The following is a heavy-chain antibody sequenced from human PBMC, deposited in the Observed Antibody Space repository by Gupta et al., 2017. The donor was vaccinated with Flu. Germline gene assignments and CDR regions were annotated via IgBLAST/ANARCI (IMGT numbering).Heavy chain of an antibody. CDR3: VRKTGYSDY. Sequence: SGLTFSSYAMSWVRQAPGKGLEWVSAISGSGGSTDDADSVKGRFTIARDNSKNTLYLQMNSLRAEDTAVYDCVRKTGYSDYGGQGTLVTVSS. CDR1: GLTFSSYA. CDR2: ISGSGGST. V-gene: IGHV3-23*01. J-gene: IGHJ4*02.